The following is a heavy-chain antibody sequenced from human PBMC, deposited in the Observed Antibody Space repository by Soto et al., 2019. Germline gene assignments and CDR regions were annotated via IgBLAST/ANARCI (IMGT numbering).Heavy chain of an antibody. D-gene: IGHD6-13*01. V-gene: IGHV4-39*01. CDR3: ARHEGGAAADRPRDC. CDR1: GGSVRSSSYY. CDR2: TYYRGKT. J-gene: IGHJ4*02. Sequence: QLRLQESGPGLVKSSETLSLTCTVSGGSVRSSSYYWGWIRQPPGKGLEWIASTYYRGKTHNNPALKSGVTKTIATYTNQFSLKMNSVTTADSAVYYCARHEGGAAADRPRDCWGQGTLVTVSS.